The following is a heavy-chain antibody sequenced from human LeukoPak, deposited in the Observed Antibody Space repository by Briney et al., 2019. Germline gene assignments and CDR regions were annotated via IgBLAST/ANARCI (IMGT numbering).Heavy chain of an antibody. CDR1: GFTFSYSW. J-gene: IGHJ5*02. V-gene: IGHV3-7*01. D-gene: IGHD5-24*01. CDR2: IKGDGSDK. CDR3: VRDGRDGYNGYFDP. Sequence: AGGSLRLSCIASGFTFSYSWMTWVRQAPGRGLEWVANIKGDGSDKYYVDSVKGRFTISRDNAKKSLYLQMNSLKAEDTAVYYCVRDGRDGYNGYFDPWGQGTLVTVSS.